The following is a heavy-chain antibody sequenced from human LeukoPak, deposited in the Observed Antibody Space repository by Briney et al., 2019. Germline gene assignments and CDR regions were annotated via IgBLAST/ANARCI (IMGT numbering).Heavy chain of an antibody. CDR2: INPSDGRT. CDR3: ARAPGEGGYDSEYMDV. J-gene: IGHJ6*03. Sequence: ASVKVSCKASGYTFTSYHMHWVRQAPGQGLEGMGIINPSDGRTSYAQKFQGRVTMTRDMSTSTVYMELSSLRSEGTAVYYCARAPGEGGYDSEYMDVWGKGTTVIVSS. CDR1: GYTFTSYH. D-gene: IGHD5-12*01. V-gene: IGHV1-46*01.